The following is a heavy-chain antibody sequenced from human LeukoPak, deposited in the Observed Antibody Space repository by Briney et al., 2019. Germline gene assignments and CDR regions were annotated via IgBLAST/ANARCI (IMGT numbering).Heavy chain of an antibody. D-gene: IGHD2-21*02. Sequence: SETLSLTCGVSGGSITNTNYWTWVRQPPGKGLEWIGEVNLQGSTNYNPSLMGRVAISVDTSEDHISLQLTSVTAADTAVYYCAREGGPYCPLDYSGQGTLVTVSS. CDR1: GGSITNTNY. CDR3: AREGGPYCPLDY. V-gene: IGHV4-4*02. CDR2: VNLQGST. J-gene: IGHJ4*02.